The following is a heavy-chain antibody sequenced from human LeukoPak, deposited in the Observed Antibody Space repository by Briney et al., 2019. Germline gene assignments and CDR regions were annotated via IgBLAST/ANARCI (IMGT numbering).Heavy chain of an antibody. D-gene: IGHD3-10*01. CDR3: ARGRGVYGSGSSFDY. V-gene: IGHV4-34*01. J-gene: IGHJ4*02. Sequence: PSETLSLTCAVYGGSFSGYYWSWIRQPPGKGLEWIGEINHSGSTNYNPSLKSRVTISVDTSKNQFSLKLSSVTAADTAVYYCARGRGVYGSGSSFDYWGQGTLVTVSS. CDR2: INHSGST. CDR1: GGSFSGYY.